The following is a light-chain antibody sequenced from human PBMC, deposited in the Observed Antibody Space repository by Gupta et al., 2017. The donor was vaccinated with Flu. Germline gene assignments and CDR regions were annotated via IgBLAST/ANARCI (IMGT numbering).Light chain of an antibody. J-gene: IGLJ3*02. Sequence: SLLPQLAPLPGSPSQAITMSCTGTSSDLAGFDYVSWYQPHPGKVPKLIIYEVSDRPSGVSNRFSESKSGNTAALSISGFQAEDEDYYYCSAETTASTMFGGGTKLTVL. CDR1: SSDLAGFDY. CDR3: SAETTASTM. V-gene: IGLV2-14*01. CDR2: EVS.